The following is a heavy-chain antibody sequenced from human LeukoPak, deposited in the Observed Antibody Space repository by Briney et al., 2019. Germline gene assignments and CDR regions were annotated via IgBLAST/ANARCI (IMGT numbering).Heavy chain of an antibody. CDR1: GGSISSYY. Sequence: SETLSLTCTVSGGSISSYYWSWIRQPPGKGLEWIGYIYYSGYTHYNPSLKSRVTISVDTSKNQFSLKLSSVTAADTAVYYCARTTMVRGTYYMNVWGKGTTVTISS. CDR2: IYYSGYT. D-gene: IGHD3-10*01. J-gene: IGHJ6*03. V-gene: IGHV4-59*01. CDR3: ARTTMVRGTYYMNV.